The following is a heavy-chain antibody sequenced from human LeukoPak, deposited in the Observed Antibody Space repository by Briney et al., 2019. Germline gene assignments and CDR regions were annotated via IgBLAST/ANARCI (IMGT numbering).Heavy chain of an antibody. CDR1: GGSISSYY. J-gene: IGHJ6*03. Sequence: SETLSLTCSVSGGSISSYYWSWIRQPPGKGLEWIGYIYYSGSTNYNPSLKSRVTISVDTSKNQFSLKLSSVTAADTAVYYCARVVDGSGSYYDDYYYYMDVWGKGTTVTVSS. CDR2: IYYSGST. V-gene: IGHV4-59*01. CDR3: ARVVDGSGSYYDDYYYYMDV. D-gene: IGHD3-10*01.